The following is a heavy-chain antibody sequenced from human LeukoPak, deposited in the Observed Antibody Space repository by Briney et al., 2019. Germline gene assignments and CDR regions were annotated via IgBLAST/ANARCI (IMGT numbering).Heavy chain of an antibody. J-gene: IGHJ6*03. D-gene: IGHD4-17*01. Sequence: ASVKVSCKASGYTFTDYYMHWVRQAPGKGLEWMGGFDPEDGETIYAQKFQGRVTMTEDTSTDTAYMELSSLRSEDTAVYYCATHYGDLQGYYYYMDVWGKGTTVTVSS. CDR2: FDPEDGET. V-gene: IGHV1-24*01. CDR1: GYTFTDYY. CDR3: ATHYGDLQGYYYYMDV.